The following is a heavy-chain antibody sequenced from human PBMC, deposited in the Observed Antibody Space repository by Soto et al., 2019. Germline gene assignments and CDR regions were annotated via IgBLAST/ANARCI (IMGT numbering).Heavy chain of an antibody. CDR3: ARAPYGDSSFDDL. CDR2: IIPILGIA. D-gene: IGHD2-21*02. Sequence: SVKVYCKASGGTFSSYTISWVRQAPGQGLEWMGRIIPILGIANYAQKFQGRVTITADKSTSTAYMELSSLRSEDTAVYYCARAPYGDSSFDDLWGRGTLVTVSS. V-gene: IGHV1-69*02. J-gene: IGHJ2*01. CDR1: GGTFSSYT.